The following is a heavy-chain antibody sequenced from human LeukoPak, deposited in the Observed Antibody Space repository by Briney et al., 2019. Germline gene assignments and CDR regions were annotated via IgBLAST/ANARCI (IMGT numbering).Heavy chain of an antibody. V-gene: IGHV3-9*01. CDR1: GFTFDDYA. J-gene: IGHJ4*01. D-gene: IGHD5-12*01. CDR2: ISWNSGSI. CDR3: ARGARGYSGYDSDY. Sequence: PGGSLRLSCAASGFTFDDYAMHWVRQAPGKGLEWVSGISWNSGSIGYADSVKGRFTISRDNAKNSLYLQMNSLRAEDTAVYYCARGARGYSGYDSDYWGQGTLVTVSS.